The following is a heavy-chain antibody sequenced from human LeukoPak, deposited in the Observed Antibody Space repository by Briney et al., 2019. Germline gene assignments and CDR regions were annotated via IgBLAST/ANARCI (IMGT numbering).Heavy chain of an antibody. J-gene: IGHJ4*02. CDR3: ASWSYLYYFDY. CDR1: GGSITSSSHY. D-gene: IGHD1-26*01. V-gene: IGHV4-39*01. Sequence: SETLSLTCTVSGGSITSSSHYWGWIRQPPGQGLQWIGLIYYDGSAYYNLSLKSRLTISIDTSKSQFSLQLSSVTAADTAVYYCASWSYLYYFDYWGQGTLVTVSS. CDR2: IYYDGSA.